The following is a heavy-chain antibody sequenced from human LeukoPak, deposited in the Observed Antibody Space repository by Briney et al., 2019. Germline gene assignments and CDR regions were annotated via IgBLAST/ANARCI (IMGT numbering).Heavy chain of an antibody. J-gene: IGHJ3*02. V-gene: IGHV3-48*01. CDR3: ARASIAARPSAFDI. D-gene: IGHD6-6*01. CDR1: GFTFSTYN. Sequence: GGSLRLSCAASGFTFSTYNINWVRQAPGKGLEWISYISGSSSIIFYADSVKGRFTISRGNAKNSLCLQMNSLRAEDTAVYYCARASIAARPSAFDIWGQGTMVTVSS. CDR2: ISGSSSII.